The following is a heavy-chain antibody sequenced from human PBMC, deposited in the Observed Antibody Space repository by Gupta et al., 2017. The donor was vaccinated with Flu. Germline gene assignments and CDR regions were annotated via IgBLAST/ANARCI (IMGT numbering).Heavy chain of an antibody. CDR3: ARNRGWEQFDY. V-gene: IGHV3-7*01. CDR1: GFTFSDSW. CDR2: INQDGSTK. Sequence: EVQLLEDGGGWVQPGGSLRLSCAASGFTFSDSWVHWDRQAPGKGLEWVANINQDGSTKNYVDSLKGRFTVSRDNAKNSLYLQMDSLRAEDTAVYFCARNRGWEQFDYWGQGTLVTVSS. D-gene: IGHD5-24*01. J-gene: IGHJ4*02.